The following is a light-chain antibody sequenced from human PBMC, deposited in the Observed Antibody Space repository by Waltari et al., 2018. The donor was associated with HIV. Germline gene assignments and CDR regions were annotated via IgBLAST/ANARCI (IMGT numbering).Light chain of an antibody. CDR3: CSYAGSYTWV. Sequence: QSALTQPRPVSGSPGQPVTISCTGTSSDVGTYNYVSWYPQHPGKAHKLMISDVNKRPAGVPDRFSGSKSGNTASLTISGLQADDEADYYCCSYAGSYTWVFGGGTKLTVL. CDR1: SSDVGTYNY. CDR2: DVN. J-gene: IGLJ3*02. V-gene: IGLV2-11*01.